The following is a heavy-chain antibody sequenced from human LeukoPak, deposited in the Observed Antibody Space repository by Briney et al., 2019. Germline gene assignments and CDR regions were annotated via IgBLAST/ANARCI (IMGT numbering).Heavy chain of an antibody. J-gene: IGHJ4*02. V-gene: IGHV3-33*01. CDR3: ARDYSRNSFDY. D-gene: IGHD6-13*01. CDR2: IWYDGINN. CDR1: GFTFSNYD. Sequence: PGGSLRLSCAASGFTFSNYDMHWVRQAPGKGLEWVAVIWYDGINNYYADSVKGRFSISRDNSKNALYLQMNSLSAEDTAVHFCARDYSRNSFDYWGQGTLVTVSS.